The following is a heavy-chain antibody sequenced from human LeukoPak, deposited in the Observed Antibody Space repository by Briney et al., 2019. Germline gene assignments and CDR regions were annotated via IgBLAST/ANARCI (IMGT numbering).Heavy chain of an antibody. CDR3: ARRVARSSSGFDY. CDR2: IYYSGST. J-gene: IGHJ4*02. D-gene: IGHD6-6*01. V-gene: IGHV4-39*01. CDR1: GGSISSSSYY. Sequence: SETLSLTCTVSGGSISSSSYYWGWIRQPPGKGREWIVTIYYSGSTYYNPSLKSRVTVSVDTSKNQFSLKLSSVTAADTAVYYCARRVARSSSGFDYWGQGTLVTVSS.